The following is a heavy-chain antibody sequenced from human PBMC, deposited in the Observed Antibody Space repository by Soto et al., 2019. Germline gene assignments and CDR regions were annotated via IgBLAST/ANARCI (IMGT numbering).Heavy chain of an antibody. CDR2: IYYSGST. J-gene: IGHJ4*02. D-gene: IGHD6-19*01. CDR3: ARHGRRRIAVADHFDY. V-gene: IGHV4-39*01. CDR1: GGSISSSSYY. Sequence: QLQLQESGPGLVKPSETLSLTCTVSGGSISSSSYYWGWIRQPPGKGLEWIGSIYYSGSTYYNPSLKSRVTISVDTSKNQFSLKLSSVTAADTAVYYCARHGRRRIAVADHFDYWGQGTLVTVSS.